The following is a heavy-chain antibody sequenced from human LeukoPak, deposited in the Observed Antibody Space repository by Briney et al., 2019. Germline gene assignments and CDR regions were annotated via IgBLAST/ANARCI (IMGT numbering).Heavy chain of an antibody. D-gene: IGHD3-22*01. V-gene: IGHV4-34*01. Sequence: RSGGSLRLSCAASGFTFSDYYMSWIRQPPGKGLEWIGEINHSGSTNYNPSLKSRVTISVDTSKNQFSLKLSSVTAADTAVYYCARTRGYNVYYYDSSGYSFDYWGQGTLVTVSS. J-gene: IGHJ4*02. CDR1: GFTFSDYY. CDR2: INHSGST. CDR3: ARTRGYNVYYYDSSGYSFDY.